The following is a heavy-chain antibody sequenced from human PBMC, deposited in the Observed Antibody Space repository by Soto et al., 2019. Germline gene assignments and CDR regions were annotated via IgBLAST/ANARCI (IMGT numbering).Heavy chain of an antibody. CDR3: TWELLPDAFDI. V-gene: IGHV3-15*01. J-gene: IGHJ3*02. CDR2: IKSKTDGGTT. D-gene: IGHD1-26*01. Sequence: EVQLVESGGGLVKPGGSLRLSCAASGFTFSNAWMSWVRQSPGKGLEWVGRIKSKTDGGTTDYAAPVKGRFTISRDDSINTLYLQINSMKTEDTAVYYCTWELLPDAFDIWGQGTMVTVSS. CDR1: GFTFSNAW.